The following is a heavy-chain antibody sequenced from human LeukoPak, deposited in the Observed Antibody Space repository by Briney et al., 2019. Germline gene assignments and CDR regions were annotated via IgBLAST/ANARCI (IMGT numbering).Heavy chain of an antibody. V-gene: IGHV3-7*01. CDR2: INQDGSTK. D-gene: IGHD3-22*01. CDR3: AKDLHYYTSDV. J-gene: IGHJ6*02. Sequence: PGGSLRLSCAASGFTFSSYWMHWVRQAPGKGLEWVASINQDGSTKNHVDSVKGRFTIPRDDAKNSLSLQMNSLTVEDAAVYYCAKDLHYYTSDVWGQGTTVTVSS. CDR1: GFTFSSYW.